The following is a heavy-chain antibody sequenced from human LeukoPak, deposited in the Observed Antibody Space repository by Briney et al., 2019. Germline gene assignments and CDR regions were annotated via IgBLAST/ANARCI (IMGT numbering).Heavy chain of an antibody. CDR1: GYSFTSYW. D-gene: IGHD3-16*02. CDR3: ARSLSLGELSIAT. V-gene: IGHV5-51*01. CDR2: IYPGDSDT. Sequence: GESLKISCKGSGYSFTSYWIGWVRQMPGKGLEWMGIIYPGDSDTRYSPSFQGQVTISADKSISTACLQWSSLKASDTAMYYCARSLSLGELSIATWGQGTLVTVSS. J-gene: IGHJ4*02.